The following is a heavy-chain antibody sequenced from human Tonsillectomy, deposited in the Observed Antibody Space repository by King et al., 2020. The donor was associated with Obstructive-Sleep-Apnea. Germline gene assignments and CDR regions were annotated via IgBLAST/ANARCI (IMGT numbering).Heavy chain of an antibody. CDR3: VKDSTRNAGTTWGDFDI. V-gene: IGHV3-9*01. Sequence: EVQLVESGGALVQPGRSLRLSCAAPGFAFDEFAMYWVRQPPGNGWEWCAGGSWHSGTIVEVECVKGQFTISRHNAKNARDLQMNSLRADDTAIYFCVKDSTRNAGTTWGDFDIWGQGTMVTVTS. CDR2: GSWHSGTI. D-gene: IGHD1-1*01. J-gene: IGHJ3*02. CDR1: GFAFDEFA.